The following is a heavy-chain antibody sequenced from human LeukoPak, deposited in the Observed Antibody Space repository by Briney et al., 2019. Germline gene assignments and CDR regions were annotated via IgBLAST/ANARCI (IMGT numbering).Heavy chain of an antibody. V-gene: IGHV1-2*02. CDR2: INPNSGGT. Sequence: ASVKVSCKASGYTFTGYYMHWVRQAPGQGLEWMGWINPNSGGTNYAQKFQGRVTMTRDTSISTAYMELSRLRSDDTAVYYCARRSLRRSFPKDYWGQGTLVTVSS. CDR3: ARRSLRRSFPKDY. D-gene: IGHD6-6*01. J-gene: IGHJ4*02. CDR1: GYTFTGYY.